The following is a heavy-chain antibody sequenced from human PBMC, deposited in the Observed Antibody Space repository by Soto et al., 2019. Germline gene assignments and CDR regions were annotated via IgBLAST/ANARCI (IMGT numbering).Heavy chain of an antibody. CDR2: IIPYNGNT. V-gene: IGHV1-18*04. CDR1: CYTFTSFH. D-gene: IGHD1-26*01. J-gene: IGHJ4*02. Sequence: ASVEVSCKASCYTFTSFHINWVRQAPGQGLEWMGWIIPYNGNTNYAQKFQDRVTLTTETSTSTAYMELRSLRSDDTAVYYCAKDRESGSYEPFDYWGQGTLVTVSS. CDR3: AKDRESGSYEPFDY.